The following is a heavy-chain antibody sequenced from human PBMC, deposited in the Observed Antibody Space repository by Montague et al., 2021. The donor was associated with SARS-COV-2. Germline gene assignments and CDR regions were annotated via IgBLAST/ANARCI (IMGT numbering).Heavy chain of an antibody. CDR2: ISYDGSNK. D-gene: IGHD3-10*01. CDR3: AREGLSGSYYGFLDY. J-gene: IGHJ4*02. CDR1: GITFSSYA. V-gene: IGHV3-30-3*01. Sequence: SLRLSCAASGITFSSYAMHWVRQAPGEGLEWVAVISYDGSNKYYADPVKGRFTISRDNSKNTLYLQMNSLRAEDTAVYYCAREGLSGSYYGFLDYWGQGTLVTVSS.